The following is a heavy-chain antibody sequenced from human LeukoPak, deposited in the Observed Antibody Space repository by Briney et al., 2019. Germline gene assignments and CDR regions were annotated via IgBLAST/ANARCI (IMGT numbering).Heavy chain of an antibody. CDR1: GGSISSYY. CDR2: IYYSGST. V-gene: IGHV4-59*01. Sequence: SETLSLTCTVSGGSISSYYWSWIRQPPGKGLEWIGYIYYSGSTNYNPSLKSRVTISVDTSKNQFSLKLSSVTAADTAVYYCARVQFSSGRYYEYYFDYWGQGTLVTVSS. J-gene: IGHJ4*02. CDR3: ARVQFSSGRYYEYYFDY. D-gene: IGHD6-19*01.